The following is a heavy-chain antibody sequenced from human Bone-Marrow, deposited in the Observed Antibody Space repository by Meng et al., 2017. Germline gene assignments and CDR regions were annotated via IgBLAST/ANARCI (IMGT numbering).Heavy chain of an antibody. CDR1: GGTFSSYA. CDR2: IIPIFGTA. D-gene: IGHD6-13*01. CDR3: ARMHDSSSWFFDY. J-gene: IGHJ4*02. V-gene: IGHV1-69*13. Sequence: SVKVSCKASGGTFSSYAIGWVRQAPGQGLEWMGGIIPIFGTANYAQKFQGRVTITADESTSTAYMELSSLRSEDTAVYYCARMHDSSSWFFDYWGQGTLVTVSS.